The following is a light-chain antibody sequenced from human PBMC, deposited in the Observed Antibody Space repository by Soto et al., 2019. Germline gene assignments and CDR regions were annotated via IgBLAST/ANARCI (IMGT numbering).Light chain of an antibody. Sequence: EIVLTQSPGTLSLSPGERATLSCRDSQSVTNTYLAWYQQKPGQAPRLLIYGASSRATGIPDRFSGSGSGTDFTLTISRMEPEDFAVYFCHHYGTSPRTFGQGTKVEFK. V-gene: IGKV3-20*01. J-gene: IGKJ1*01. CDR3: HHYGTSPRT. CDR1: QSVTNTY. CDR2: GAS.